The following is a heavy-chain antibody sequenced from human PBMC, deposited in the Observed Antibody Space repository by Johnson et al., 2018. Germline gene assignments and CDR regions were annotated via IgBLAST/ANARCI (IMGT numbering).Heavy chain of an antibody. Sequence: QVQLQESGPGLVKPSETXSLTCTVSGGSISSSSYYWGWIRQPPGKGLEWIGSIYYSGSTYYNPSLKSRVTISVDTSKNQFSLKLSLVTAADTAVYYCARDKGVLWFGELRYYYYYMEVWGKGTTVTVSS. J-gene: IGHJ6*03. V-gene: IGHV4-39*07. CDR1: GGSISSSSYY. CDR3: ARDKGVLWFGELRYYYYYMEV. D-gene: IGHD3-10*01. CDR2: IYYSGST.